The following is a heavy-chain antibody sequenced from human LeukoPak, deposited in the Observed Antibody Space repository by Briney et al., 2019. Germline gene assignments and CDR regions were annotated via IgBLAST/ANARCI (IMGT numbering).Heavy chain of an antibody. D-gene: IGHD3-16*02. CDR3: ARVMITFGGVIVRGFDY. CDR1: GFTFSSYA. CDR2: ISGSGGST. V-gene: IGHV3-23*01. J-gene: IGHJ4*02. Sequence: GGSLRLSCAASGFTFSSYAMNWVRQAPGKGLEWVSAISGSGGSTYYADSVKGRSTISRDNAKNSLYLQMNSLRAEDTAVYYCARVMITFGGVIVRGFDYWGQGTLVTVSS.